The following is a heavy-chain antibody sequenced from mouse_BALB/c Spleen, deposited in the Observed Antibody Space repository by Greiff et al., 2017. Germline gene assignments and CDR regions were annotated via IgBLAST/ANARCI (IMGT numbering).Heavy chain of an antibody. CDR3: ARGGNYDYAMDY. CDR2: IDPANGNT. J-gene: IGHJ4*01. V-gene: IGHV14-3*02. CDR1: GFNIKDTY. Sequence: EVKLMESGAELVKPGASVKLSCTASGFNIKDTYMHWVKQRPEQGLEWIGRIDPANGNTKYDPKFQGKATITADTSSNTAYLQLSSLTSEDTAVYYCARGGNYDYAMDYWGQGTSVTVSS. D-gene: IGHD2-1*01.